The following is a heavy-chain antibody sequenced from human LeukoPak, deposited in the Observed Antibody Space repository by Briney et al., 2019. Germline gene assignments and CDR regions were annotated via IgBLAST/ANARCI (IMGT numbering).Heavy chain of an antibody. CDR1: GFTFNIYA. J-gene: IGHJ4*02. V-gene: IGHV3-23*01. CDR2: IRGSDGSTT. D-gene: IGHD1-26*01. Sequence: GGSLILSCAASGFTFNIYAMSWVRQAPGKGLEWVSVIRGSDGSTTNYADSVKVRFNISRDNTKHTLYLQMNSLRAEDTAVYYCARDLGGSYSTDHWGQGTLVNVSS. CDR3: ARDLGGSYSTDH.